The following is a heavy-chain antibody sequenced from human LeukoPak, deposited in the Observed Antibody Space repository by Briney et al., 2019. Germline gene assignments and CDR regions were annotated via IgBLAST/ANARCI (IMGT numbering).Heavy chain of an antibody. Sequence: GGSLRLSCAASGFPFSTYGMHWVRQAPGKGLEWVAVISYDETYTYYADSVKGRFTISRDNSKNTLYLQMNSLRAEDTAVYYCARDQVKLQLWLFDYWGQGTLVTVS. CDR2: ISYDETYT. CDR3: ARDQVKLQLWLFDY. CDR1: GFPFSTYG. D-gene: IGHD5-18*01. V-gene: IGHV3-30*03. J-gene: IGHJ4*02.